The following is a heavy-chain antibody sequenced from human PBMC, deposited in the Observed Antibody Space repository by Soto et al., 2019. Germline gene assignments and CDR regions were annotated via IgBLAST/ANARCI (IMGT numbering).Heavy chain of an antibody. Sequence: QVQLVQSGAEVKKPGSSVKVSCKASGGTFSSYAISWVRQAPGQGLEWMGGIIPIFGTAHYAQKFQGRVTITADESTSTAYMELSSLRSEDTAVYYCASTYGSGSYEYYYYYGMDVWGQGTTVTVSS. J-gene: IGHJ6*02. CDR1: GGTFSSYA. D-gene: IGHD3-10*01. V-gene: IGHV1-69*01. CDR2: IIPIFGTA. CDR3: ASTYGSGSYEYYYYYGMDV.